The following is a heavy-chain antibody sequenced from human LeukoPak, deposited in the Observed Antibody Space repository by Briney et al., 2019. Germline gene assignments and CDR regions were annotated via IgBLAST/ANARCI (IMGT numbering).Heavy chain of an antibody. J-gene: IGHJ4*02. V-gene: IGHV2-70*11. Sequence: SGPTLVNPTQTLTLTCTFSGFSLSTSGMCVSWIRQPPGKALEWLARIDWDDDKYYSTSLKTRLTISKDTSKNQVVLAMTNMDPVDTATYYCARITLRSGSPDYWGQGTLVTVSS. CDR2: IDWDDDK. D-gene: IGHD1-26*01. CDR3: ARITLRSGSPDY. CDR1: GFSLSTSGMC.